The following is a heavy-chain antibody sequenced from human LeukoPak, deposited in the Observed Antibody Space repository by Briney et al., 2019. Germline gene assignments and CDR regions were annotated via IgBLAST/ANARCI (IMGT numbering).Heavy chain of an antibody. D-gene: IGHD1-7*01. Sequence: SVKVSCKASGGTFSSYAISWVRQAPGQGLEWMGGIIPIFGTANYAQKFQGRVTITTDESTSTAYMGLSSLRSEDTAVYYCARGLLSGTTSDPWGQGTLVTVSS. V-gene: IGHV1-69*05. CDR3: ARGLLSGTTSDP. CDR1: GGTFSSYA. J-gene: IGHJ5*02. CDR2: IIPIFGTA.